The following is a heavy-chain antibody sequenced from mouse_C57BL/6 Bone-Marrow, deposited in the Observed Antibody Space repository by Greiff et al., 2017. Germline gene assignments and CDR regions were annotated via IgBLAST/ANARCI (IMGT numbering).Heavy chain of an antibody. V-gene: IGHV5-9*01. Sequence: EVQVVESGGGLVKPGGSLKLSCAASGFTFSSYTMSWVRQTPEKRLEWVATISGGGGNTYYPDSVKGRFTISRDNAKNTLYLQMSSLRSEDTALYYCARRDYYGSPLYFDYWGQGTTLTVSS. CDR3: ARRDYYGSPLYFDY. CDR2: ISGGGGNT. J-gene: IGHJ2*01. CDR1: GFTFSSYT. D-gene: IGHD1-1*01.